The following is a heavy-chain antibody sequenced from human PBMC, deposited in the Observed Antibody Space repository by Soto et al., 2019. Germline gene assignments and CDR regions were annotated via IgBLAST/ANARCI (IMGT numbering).Heavy chain of an antibody. CDR1: GYTFTSYY. D-gene: IGHD3-10*01. CDR3: AGDLMAARRGGYYYGMDV. V-gene: IGHV1-46*01. Sequence: QVQLVQSGAEVKKPGASVKVSCKASGYTFTSYYMHWVRQAPGQGLEWMGIINPSGGSTSYAQKFQGRVPMTRDTARGTLYRELSSRRSEDPAVYYCAGDLMAARRGGYYYGMDVWGQGTTVTVS. J-gene: IGHJ6*02. CDR2: INPSGGST.